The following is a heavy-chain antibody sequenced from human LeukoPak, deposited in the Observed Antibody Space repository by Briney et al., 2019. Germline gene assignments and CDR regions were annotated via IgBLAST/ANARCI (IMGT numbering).Heavy chain of an antibody. J-gene: IGHJ4*02. CDR1: GGSFSGYY. V-gene: IGHV4-34*01. Sequence: SETLSLTCAVYGGSFSGYYWSWIRQLPGKGLEWIGEINHSGSTNYNPSLKSRVTISVDTSKNQFSLKLSSVTAADTAVYYCARGYRYYYGSGSYYTPRYFDYWGQGTLVTVSS. D-gene: IGHD3-10*01. CDR3: ARGYRYYYGSGSYYTPRYFDY. CDR2: INHSGST.